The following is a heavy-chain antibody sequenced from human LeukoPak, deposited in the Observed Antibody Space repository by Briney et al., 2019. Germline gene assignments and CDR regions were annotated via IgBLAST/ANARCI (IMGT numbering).Heavy chain of an antibody. Sequence: GASVKVSCKASGYTFTGYYIHWVRQAPGQGLEWMGWINPNSGDTHYAQKFQGRVAMTSDTSINTAYMDLSSLKSDDTAVYYCARIPLNLQDYWSQGTLVTVSS. CDR1: GYTFTGYY. CDR3: ARIPLNLQDY. J-gene: IGHJ4*02. V-gene: IGHV1-2*02. CDR2: INPNSGDT.